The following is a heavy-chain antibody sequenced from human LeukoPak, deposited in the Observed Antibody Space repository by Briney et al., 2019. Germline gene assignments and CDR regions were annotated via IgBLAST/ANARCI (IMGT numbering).Heavy chain of an antibody. D-gene: IGHD2-15*01. CDR2: IYSSGST. CDR1: GVSITSYY. Sequence: PSETLSLTCTVSGVSITSYYWSWIRQPPGKGLEWIGYIYSSGSTNYNPSLKSRVTISVDTSKNQFSLNLSSVTAADTAVYYCARHANSDWFDPWGQGTLVTVSS. J-gene: IGHJ5*02. CDR3: ARHANSDWFDP. V-gene: IGHV4-59*08.